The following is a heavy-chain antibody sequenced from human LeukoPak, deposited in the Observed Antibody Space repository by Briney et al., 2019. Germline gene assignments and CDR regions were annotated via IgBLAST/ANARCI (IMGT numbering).Heavy chain of an antibody. J-gene: IGHJ4*02. CDR2: INPNSGGT. CDR3: AREGGYSYGYIDY. Sequence: ASVKVSCKASGYTFTGYYMHWVRQAPGQGLEWMGWINPNSGGTNYAQKFQGRVTMTRDTSISTACMELSRLRSDDTAVYYCAREGGYSYGYIDYWGQGTLVTVSS. V-gene: IGHV1-2*02. CDR1: GYTFTGYY. D-gene: IGHD5-18*01.